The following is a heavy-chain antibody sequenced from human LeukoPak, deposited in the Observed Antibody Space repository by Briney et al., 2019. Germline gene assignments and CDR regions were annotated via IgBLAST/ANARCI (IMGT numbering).Heavy chain of an antibody. Sequence: GGSLRLSCAASEFAFSTYNMNWVRQAPGKGLEWVSYISTGSSTTYYADSVKGRFTISRDNVENSLYLQMNNLRDEDTAVYYCARRDPFDYWGQGTMVTVSS. CDR2: ISTGSSTT. CDR1: EFAFSTYN. V-gene: IGHV3-48*02. J-gene: IGHJ4*02. CDR3: ARRDPFDY.